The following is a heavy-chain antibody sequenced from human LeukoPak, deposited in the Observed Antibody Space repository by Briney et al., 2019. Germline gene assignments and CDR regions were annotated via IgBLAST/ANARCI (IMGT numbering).Heavy chain of an antibody. D-gene: IGHD5-18*01. Sequence: PGGSLRLSCAASGFTFSSYEMNWVRQAPGKGLEWVSYISSSGSTIYYADSVKGRFTISRDNAKNSLYLQMNSLRAEDTAVYYCARDQGYSYGDDLFGYWGQGTLVTVSS. CDR1: GFTFSSYE. J-gene: IGHJ4*02. V-gene: IGHV3-48*03. CDR2: ISSSGSTI. CDR3: ARDQGYSYGDDLFGY.